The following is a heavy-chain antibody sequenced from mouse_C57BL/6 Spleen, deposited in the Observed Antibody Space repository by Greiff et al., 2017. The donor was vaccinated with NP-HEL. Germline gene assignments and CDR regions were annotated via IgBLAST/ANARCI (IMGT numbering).Heavy chain of an antibody. CDR3: ARWLLRGYAMDY. J-gene: IGHJ4*01. Sequence: VQLQQSGAELVKPGASVKLSCKASGYTFTSYWMQWVKQRPGQGLEWIGEIDPSDSYTNYNQKFKGKATLTVDTSSSKAYMQLSSLTSEDSAVYYCARWLLRGYAMDYWGQGTSVTVSS. V-gene: IGHV1-50*01. CDR2: IDPSDSYT. D-gene: IGHD2-3*01. CDR1: GYTFTSYW.